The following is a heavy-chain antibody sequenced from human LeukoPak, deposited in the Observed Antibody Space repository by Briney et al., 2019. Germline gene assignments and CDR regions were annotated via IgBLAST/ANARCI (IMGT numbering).Heavy chain of an antibody. CDR3: TTESYCSGGSCYLRGPSDY. J-gene: IGHJ4*02. CDR2: IKSKTDGGTT. V-gene: IGHV3-15*01. Sequence: GGSLRLSCAASGFTFSNAWMSWVRQAPGKGLEWVGRIKSKTDGGTTDYAAPVKGRFTISRDDSKNTLYLQMNSLKTEDTAVYYCTTESYCSGGSCYLRGPSDYWGQGTLVTVSS. D-gene: IGHD2-15*01. CDR1: GFTFSNAW.